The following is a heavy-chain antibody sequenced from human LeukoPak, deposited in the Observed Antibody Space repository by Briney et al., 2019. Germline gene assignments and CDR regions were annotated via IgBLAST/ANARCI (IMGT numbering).Heavy chain of an antibody. CDR2: IYTSGST. CDR3: ARAVVAARYMDV. Sequence: PSETLSLTCTVSGGSISSYYWSWIRQPPGKGLEWIGYIYTSGSTNYNPSLKSRVTISVDTSKNQFSLKLSSVTSADTAVYYCARAVVAARYMDVWGQGTQVTVSS. V-gene: IGHV4-4*09. D-gene: IGHD6-6*01. J-gene: IGHJ4*02. CDR1: GGSISSYY.